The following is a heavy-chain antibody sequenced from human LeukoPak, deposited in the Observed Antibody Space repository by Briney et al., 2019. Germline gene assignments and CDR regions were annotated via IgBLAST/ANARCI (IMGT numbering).Heavy chain of an antibody. CDR2: IIPIFGIA. V-gene: IGHV1-69*04. Sequence: ASVKVSCKASGGTFSSYAISWVRQAPGQGLEWMGRIIPIFGIANYAQKFRGRVTITADKSTSTAYMELSSLRSEDTAVYYCARDPIPDYYDSSGYYPDNWFDPWGQGTLVTVSS. CDR3: ARDPIPDYYDSSGYYPDNWFDP. J-gene: IGHJ5*02. D-gene: IGHD3-22*01. CDR1: GGTFSSYA.